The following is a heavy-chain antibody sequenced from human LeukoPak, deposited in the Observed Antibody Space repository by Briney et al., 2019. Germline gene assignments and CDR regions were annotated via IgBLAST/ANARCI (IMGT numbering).Heavy chain of an antibody. CDR2: ISSNGGST. V-gene: IGHV3-64*01. Sequence: PGGSLRLSCAASGFTFSSYDMHWVRQAPGKGLEYVSAISSNGGSTYYANSVKGRFTISRDNSKNTLYLQMGSLRAEDMAVYYCARESEYATATVDYWGQGTLVTVSS. J-gene: IGHJ4*02. D-gene: IGHD4-17*01. CDR1: GFTFSSYD. CDR3: ARESEYATATVDY.